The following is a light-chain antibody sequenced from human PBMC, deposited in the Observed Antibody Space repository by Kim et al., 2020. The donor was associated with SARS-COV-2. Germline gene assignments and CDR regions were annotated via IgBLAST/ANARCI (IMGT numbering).Light chain of an antibody. CDR2: ADT. Sequence: VSPGQTAPLTCSGAKLGDISACWYQQKPGQSPVLVIYADTKRPSAIPSRFSGSISGNAATLTISGTQTMDEADHYCQAWDSYTYVVFGGGTQRTV. CDR1: KLGDIS. V-gene: IGLV3-1*01. J-gene: IGLJ2*01. CDR3: QAWDSYTYVV.